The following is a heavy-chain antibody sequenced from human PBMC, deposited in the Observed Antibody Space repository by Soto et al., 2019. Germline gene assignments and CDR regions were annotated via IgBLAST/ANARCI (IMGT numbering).Heavy chain of an antibody. CDR1: GGSISSYY. CDR2: IYYSGST. V-gene: IGHV4-59*01. CDR3: AREGGYCTNGVCYKENWFDP. D-gene: IGHD2-8*01. Sequence: KASETLSLTCTVSGGSISSYYWSWIRQPPGKGLEWIGYIYYSGSTNYNPSLKSRVTISVDTSKNQFSLKLSSVTAADTAVYYCAREGGYCTNGVCYKENWFDPWGQGTLVTVSS. J-gene: IGHJ5*02.